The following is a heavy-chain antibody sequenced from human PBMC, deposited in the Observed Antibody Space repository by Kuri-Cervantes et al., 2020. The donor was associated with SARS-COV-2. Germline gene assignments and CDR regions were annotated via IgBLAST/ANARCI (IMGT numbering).Heavy chain of an antibody. CDR1: GFTFSSYS. J-gene: IGHJ4*02. CDR2: ISSSSSTI. CDR3: AKDVDY. V-gene: IGHV3-48*04. Sequence: SLTLSCAASGFTFSSYSMNWVRQAPGKGLEWVSYISSSSSTIYYADSVKGRFTISRDNSKNSLYLQMNSLRTEDTALYYCAKDVDYWGQGTLVTVSS.